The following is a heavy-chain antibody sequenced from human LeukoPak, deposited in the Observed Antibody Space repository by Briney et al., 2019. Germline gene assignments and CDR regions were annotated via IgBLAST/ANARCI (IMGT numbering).Heavy chain of an antibody. V-gene: IGHV4-59*01. D-gene: IGHD3-10*01. CDR2: IYYSGST. CDR1: GGSISSYY. CDR3: ASMRVGESAGYFDY. Sequence: SETLSLTCTVSGGSISSYYWSWIRQPPGKGLEWIGYIYYSGSTNYNPSLKSRVTISVDTSKNQFSLKLSSVTAADTAVYYCASMRVGESAGYFDYWGQGTLVTVSS. J-gene: IGHJ4*02.